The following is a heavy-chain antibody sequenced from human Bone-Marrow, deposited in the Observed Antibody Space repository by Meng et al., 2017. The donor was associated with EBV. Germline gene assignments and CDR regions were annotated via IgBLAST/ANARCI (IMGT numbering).Heavy chain of an antibody. D-gene: IGHD1-14*01. CDR3: SRDLAGSDDY. CDR1: EFTFSSYW. V-gene: IGHV3-74*01. J-gene: IGHJ4*02. CDR2: INEDGATT. Sequence: VHLVESGGASVQPGGSLRLSCAASEFTFSSYWMHWVRQAPGEGLVWVSRINEDGATTNYADSVKGRFTISRDNARNTLYLQMNSLRAEDTAVYYCSRDLAGSDDYWGQGTLVTVSS.